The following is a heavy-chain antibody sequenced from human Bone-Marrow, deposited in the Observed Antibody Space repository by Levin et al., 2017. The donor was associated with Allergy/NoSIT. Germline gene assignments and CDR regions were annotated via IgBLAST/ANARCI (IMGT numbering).Heavy chain of an antibody. CDR1: GLIFSNYA. V-gene: IGHV3-23*01. CDR3: AGYDTSGYHSPFDY. D-gene: IGHD3-22*01. J-gene: IGHJ4*02. CDR2: ISGSGSNT. Sequence: PGESLKISCAASGLIFSNYAMNWVRQAPGKGLEWVSQISGSGSNTHYADSVRGRLTFSRDNSNNTVYLQMNSLRADDTAVYYCAGYDTSGYHSPFDYWGQGTLVTVSS.